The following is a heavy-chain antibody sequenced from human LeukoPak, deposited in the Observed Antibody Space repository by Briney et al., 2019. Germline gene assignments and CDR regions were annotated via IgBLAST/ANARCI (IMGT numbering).Heavy chain of an antibody. Sequence: GRSLRFSCAASGFTFSSYGMHWVRQAPGKGLEWVAVISYDGSNKYYADSVKGRFTISRDNSKNTLYLQMNSLRAEDTAVYYCAKDRGYSGYFWGQGTLVTVSS. V-gene: IGHV3-30*18. D-gene: IGHD5-12*01. CDR3: AKDRGYSGYF. J-gene: IGHJ4*02. CDR1: GFTFSSYG. CDR2: ISYDGSNK.